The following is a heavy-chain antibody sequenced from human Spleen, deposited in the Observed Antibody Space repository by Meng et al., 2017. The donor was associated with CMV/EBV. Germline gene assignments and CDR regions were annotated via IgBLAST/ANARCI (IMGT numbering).Heavy chain of an antibody. CDR3: ARDQVEYVVAVPDGFDI. Sequence: ASVKVSCKASGYTFTDHYFHWVRQAPGQGLEWMGWIYPNSGGTHYAQKFQGRLTVTTDTSISTGYMELSSLGSDDTAVYYCARDQVEYVVAVPDGFDIWGRGTMVTVSS. J-gene: IGHJ3*02. V-gene: IGHV1-2*02. CDR1: GYTFTDHY. CDR2: IYPNSGGT. D-gene: IGHD2/OR15-2a*01.